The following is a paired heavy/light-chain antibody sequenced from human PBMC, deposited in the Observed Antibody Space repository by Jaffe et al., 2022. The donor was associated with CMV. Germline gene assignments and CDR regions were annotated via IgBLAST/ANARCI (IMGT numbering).Light chain of an antibody. CDR2: AAS. J-gene: IGKJ5*01. Sequence: DIQMTQSPSSLSASVGDRVTITCRASQSISSSLNWYQQKPGKAPKLLIYAASSLQSGVPSRFSGSGSGTDFTLTINNLQPEDFAAYYCQQHYSTPQITFGQGTRLEIK. CDR1: QSISSS. V-gene: IGKV1-39*01. CDR3: QQHYSTPQIT.
Heavy chain of an antibody. D-gene: IGHD4-17*01. Sequence: EVQLVESGGGLIQPGGSLRLSCAASGFTVSNNYMSWVRQAPGKGLEWVSVIYSGGSTYYADSVKGRFTISRDNSKNTLYLQMNSLRAEDTAMYYCARWHDYGGSPWRNYGMDVWGQGTTVTVSS. CDR2: IYSGGST. J-gene: IGHJ6*02. CDR3: ARWHDYGGSPWRNYGMDV. CDR1: GFTVSNNY. V-gene: IGHV3-53*01.